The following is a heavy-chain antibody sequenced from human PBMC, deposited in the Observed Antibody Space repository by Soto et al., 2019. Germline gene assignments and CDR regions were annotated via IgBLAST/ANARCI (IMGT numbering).Heavy chain of an antibody. CDR2: INHSGST. CDR1: GGSFSGYY. Sequence: SETLSLTCAVYGGSFSGYYWSWIRQPPGKGLEWIGEINHSGSTNYNPSLKSRVTISVDTSKNQFSLKLSSVTAADTAVYYCARGSPQNTVTRYYYHGMDVWGQGTTVTVSS. V-gene: IGHV4-34*01. D-gene: IGHD4-4*01. J-gene: IGHJ6*02. CDR3: ARGSPQNTVTRYYYHGMDV.